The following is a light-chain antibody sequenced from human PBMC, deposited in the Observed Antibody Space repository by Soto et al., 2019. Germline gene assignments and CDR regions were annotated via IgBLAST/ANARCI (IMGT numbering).Light chain of an antibody. CDR2: SAS. CDR1: QSVSSN. J-gene: IGKJ1*01. CDR3: QQYNILPRT. V-gene: IGKV3-15*01. Sequence: EIVMTQSPATLSVSPGERATLSCRASQSVSSNLAWYQQKPGQAPRLLIYSASTRATGVPARFSGSGSGTEFTLTISSLQSEDFAVYYCQQYNILPRTFGQGTKVEIK.